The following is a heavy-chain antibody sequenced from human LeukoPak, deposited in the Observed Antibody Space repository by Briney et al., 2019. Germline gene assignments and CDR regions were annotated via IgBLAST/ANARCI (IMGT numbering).Heavy chain of an antibody. Sequence: GASVKVSCKASGYTFTSYYMHWVRQAPGQGLEWMGIINPSGGSTSYAQKFQGRVTMTRDMSTSTAYMELSSLRSEDTALYYCAAVFGSGYYYYFDYWGQGSLVTVSS. D-gene: IGHD3-22*01. CDR3: AAVFGSGYYYYFDY. CDR2: INPSGGST. J-gene: IGHJ4*02. CDR1: GYTFTSYY. V-gene: IGHV1-46*01.